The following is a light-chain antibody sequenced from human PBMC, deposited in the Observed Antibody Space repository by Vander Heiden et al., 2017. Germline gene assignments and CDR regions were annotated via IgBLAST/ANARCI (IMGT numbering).Light chain of an antibody. CDR1: SSDIGGYNF. J-gene: IGLJ2*01. CDR3: SSYTSSSTFML. V-gene: IGLV2-14*03. CDR2: DVT. Sequence: ALTQPASVSGSPGRSITLSCTGTSSDIGGYNFVSWYQHHPGKAPKLLIFDVTNRPSGVSNRFSGSKSGNTASLTISGLQAEDEADYFCSSYTSSSTFMLFGGGTKLTVL.